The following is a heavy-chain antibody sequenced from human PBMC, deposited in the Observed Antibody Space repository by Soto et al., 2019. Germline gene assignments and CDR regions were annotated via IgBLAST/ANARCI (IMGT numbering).Heavy chain of an antibody. V-gene: IGHV3-33*01. CDR1: GFTFSSYG. J-gene: IGHJ3*02. CDR2: IWYDGSNK. D-gene: IGHD6-19*01. Sequence: GGSLRLSCAASGFTFSSYGMHWVRQAPGKGLEWVAVIWYDGSNKYYADSVKGRFTISRDNSENTLYLQMNSLRAEDTAVYYCARDKANGYSSGWSGAFDIWGQGTMVTVSS. CDR3: ARDKANGYSSGWSGAFDI.